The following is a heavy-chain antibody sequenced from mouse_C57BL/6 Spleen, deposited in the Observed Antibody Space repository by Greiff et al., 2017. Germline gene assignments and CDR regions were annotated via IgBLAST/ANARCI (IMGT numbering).Heavy chain of an antibody. CDR1: GYSFTGSY. CDR3: ARSVDYYGRGAMDY. D-gene: IGHD1-1*01. J-gene: IGHJ4*01. Sequence: EVQLQPSGPELVQPGASVKISCKASGYSFTGSYMHWVKQSPEKSLAWIGELNPSTGGTTYNQKFKAKATLTVDKSSGPAYMRLQSLTTEDCAVYYCARSVDYYGRGAMDYGGQGTSVTVSS. V-gene: IGHV1-42*01. CDR2: LNPSTGGT.